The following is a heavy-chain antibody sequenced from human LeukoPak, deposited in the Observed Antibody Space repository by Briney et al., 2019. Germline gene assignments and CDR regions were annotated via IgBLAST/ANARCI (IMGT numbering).Heavy chain of an antibody. J-gene: IGHJ4*02. V-gene: IGHV1-18*01. Sequence: ASVKVSCKASDYTFTTYGISWVRQAPGQGLEWMGWINAYNDNTNYAQKLQGRVTMTTDTSTSTAYMELRSLRSDDTAVYYCAREVVGATVDYWGQGTLVTVSS. D-gene: IGHD1-26*01. CDR1: DYTFTTYG. CDR2: INAYNDNT. CDR3: AREVVGATVDY.